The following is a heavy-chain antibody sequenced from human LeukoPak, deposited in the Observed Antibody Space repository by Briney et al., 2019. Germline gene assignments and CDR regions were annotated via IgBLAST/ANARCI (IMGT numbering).Heavy chain of an antibody. D-gene: IGHD3-22*01. J-gene: IGHJ6*02. Sequence: ASVKVSCTASGYTLTRYHMHWVRQAPGQGLEWMGIINHSGGSTSYAKTFQGRVTITRDISTSKYYIELNSLRSEDTDVYYCAKHPYYDDSRGSGMDVWGQGTTVTVSS. CDR3: AKHPYYDDSRGSGMDV. V-gene: IGHV1-46*01. CDR1: GYTLTRYH. CDR2: INHSGGST.